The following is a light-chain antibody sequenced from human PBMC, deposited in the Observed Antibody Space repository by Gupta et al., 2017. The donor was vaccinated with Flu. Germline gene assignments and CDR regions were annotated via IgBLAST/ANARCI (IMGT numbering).Light chain of an antibody. J-gene: IGLJ2*01. CDR1: RSGLGNDEY. CDR2: GIT. CDR3: CSDAFTCNFV. Sequence: LVTSCCTVSRSGLGNDEYVYWDQQPPGKAHKLIISGITERPLGVPERFSGSEAGKTATLTSAGLRAVDEASYYGCSDAFTCNFVFGGGTNLTVL. V-gene: IGLV2-11*03.